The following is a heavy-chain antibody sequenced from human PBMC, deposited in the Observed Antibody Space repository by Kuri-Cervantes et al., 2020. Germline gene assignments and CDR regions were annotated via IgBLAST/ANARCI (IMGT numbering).Heavy chain of an antibody. D-gene: IGHD3-10*01. CDR2: IYYSGST. CDR3: ARTHRGMVQGPQRGGWFDP. CDR1: GGSISSGGYY. Sequence: SCTVSGGSISSGGYYWSWIRQHPGKGLEWIGYIYYSGSTYYNPSLKSLVTISVDTSKNQFSLKLSSVTAADTAVYYCARTHRGMVQGPQRGGWFDPWGQGTLVTVSS. J-gene: IGHJ5*02. V-gene: IGHV4-31*01.